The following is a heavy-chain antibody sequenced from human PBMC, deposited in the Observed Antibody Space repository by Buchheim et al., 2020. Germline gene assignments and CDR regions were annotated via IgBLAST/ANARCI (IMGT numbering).Heavy chain of an antibody. D-gene: IGHD6-19*01. CDR1: GGSVSSGSYY. Sequence: QVQLQESGPGLVKPSETLSLTCTVSGGSVSSGSYYWSWIRQPPGKGLEWIGYIYYSGSTNYNPSLKSRVTISVDTSKNQVSLKLSSVTAADTAVYYCARESSGWYGWFDPWSQGTL. J-gene: IGHJ5*02. V-gene: IGHV4-61*01. CDR3: ARESSGWYGWFDP. CDR2: IYYSGST.